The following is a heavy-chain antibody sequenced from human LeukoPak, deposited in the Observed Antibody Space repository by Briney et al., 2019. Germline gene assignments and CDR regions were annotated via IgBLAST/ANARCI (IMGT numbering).Heavy chain of an antibody. Sequence: SETLSLTCTVSGGSISSYYWSWIRRPAGKGLEWIGRIYTSGSTNYNPSLKSRVTMSVDTSKNQFSLKLSSVTAADTAVYYCARVRFLEWLTLDPWGQGTLVTVSS. CDR3: ARVRFLEWLTLDP. CDR1: GGSISSYY. CDR2: IYTSGST. D-gene: IGHD3-3*01. J-gene: IGHJ5*02. V-gene: IGHV4-4*07.